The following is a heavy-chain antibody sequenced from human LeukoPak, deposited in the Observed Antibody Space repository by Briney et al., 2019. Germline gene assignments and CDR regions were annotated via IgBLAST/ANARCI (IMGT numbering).Heavy chain of an antibody. CDR1: GFIVSTNY. CDR3: ARDRSTVTTWVDY. CDR2: IYSGGST. Sequence: GGSLRLSCAASGFIVSTNYLSWVRQAPGKGLEWVSVIYSGGSTYYADSVKGRFTISRDIPKNTLYLQMNSLRAEDTAVYYCARDRSTVTTWVDYWGQGTLVTVSS. V-gene: IGHV3-53*01. J-gene: IGHJ4*02. D-gene: IGHD4-17*01.